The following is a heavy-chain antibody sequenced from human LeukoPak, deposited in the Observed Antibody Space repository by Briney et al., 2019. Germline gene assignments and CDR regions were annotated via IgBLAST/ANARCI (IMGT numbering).Heavy chain of an antibody. V-gene: IGHV3-23*01. CDR2: LSGSGATT. Sequence: PGGFLRLSCAASGFTFSNYAMIWVRQAPGKGLEWVSALSGSGATTYYADSVKGRFTISRDNSKKTLYLQMNSLRAEDTAVYYCANGKSEYSGGWPRGTFWGQGTLVTVSS. J-gene: IGHJ4*02. D-gene: IGHD6-19*01. CDR1: GFTFSNYA. CDR3: ANGKSEYSGGWPRGTF.